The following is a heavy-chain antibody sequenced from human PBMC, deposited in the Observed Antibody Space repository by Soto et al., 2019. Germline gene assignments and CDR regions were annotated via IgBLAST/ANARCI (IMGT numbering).Heavy chain of an antibody. V-gene: IGHV3-21*01. CDR1: GFTFSSYS. Sequence: PGGSLRLSCAASGFTFSSYSMNWVRQAPGKGLECVSSISSSSSYIYYADSVKGRFTISRDNAKNSLYLQMNSLRAEDTAVYYCARVLTMITFGGVSAFDIWGQGTMVTVSS. D-gene: IGHD3-16*01. J-gene: IGHJ3*02. CDR2: ISSSSSYI. CDR3: ARVLTMITFGGVSAFDI.